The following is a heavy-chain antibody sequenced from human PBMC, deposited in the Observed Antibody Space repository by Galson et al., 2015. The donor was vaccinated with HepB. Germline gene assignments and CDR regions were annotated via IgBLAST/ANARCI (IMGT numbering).Heavy chain of an antibody. J-gene: IGHJ5*02. CDR3: ARGRFPNYYDSSGINVPFDP. CDR2: INTNTGNP. D-gene: IGHD3-22*01. CDR1: GYTFTSYA. Sequence: SVKVSCKASGYTFTSYAMNWVRQAPGQGLEWMGWINTNTGNPTYAQGFTGRFVFSLDTSVSTAYLQISSLKAEDTAVYYCARGRFPNYYDSSGINVPFDPWGQGTLVTVSS. V-gene: IGHV7-4-1*02.